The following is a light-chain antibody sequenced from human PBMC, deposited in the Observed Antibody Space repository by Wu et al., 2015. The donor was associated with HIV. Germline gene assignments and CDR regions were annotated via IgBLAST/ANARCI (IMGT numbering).Light chain of an antibody. Sequence: EIQMTQSPSTLSASVGDRVTITCRASQSISRWLAWYHQKPGKAPILLIYEASTLQSGVPSRFSGSGSGTEFALSISSLQPDDFATYYCQQYNSYPWTFGQGTKVDIK. CDR1: QSISRW. J-gene: IGKJ1*01. CDR2: EAS. V-gene: IGKV1-5*03. CDR3: QQYNSYPWT.